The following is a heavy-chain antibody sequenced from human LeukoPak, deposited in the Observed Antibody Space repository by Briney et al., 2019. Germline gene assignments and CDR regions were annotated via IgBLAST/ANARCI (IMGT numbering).Heavy chain of an antibody. Sequence: PGGSLRLSCAASGFTFSSYAMHWVRQAPGKGLEWVSAISGSGGSTYYADSAKGRFTISKDNSKDTLYLQMNSLRAEDTAVYYCARDRDSSLDYWGQGTLVTVSS. V-gene: IGHV3-23*01. J-gene: IGHJ4*02. CDR1: GFTFSSYA. CDR2: ISGSGGST. CDR3: ARDRDSSLDY. D-gene: IGHD6-19*01.